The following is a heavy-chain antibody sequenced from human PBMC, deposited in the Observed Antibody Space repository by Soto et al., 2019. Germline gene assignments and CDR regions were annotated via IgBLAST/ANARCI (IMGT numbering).Heavy chain of an antibody. J-gene: IGHJ4*02. Sequence: PGGSLRLSCAATGFMFGTYWMSWVRQAPGKGLEWVANIKHDGNEKYYADSVKGRFTVSRDNVKNSLYLQMNSLRDEDTAVYYCARVLAVYYDSSGYLDYWGQGTLVTVSS. CDR3: ARVLAVYYDSSGYLDY. D-gene: IGHD3-22*01. CDR2: IKHDGNEK. CDR1: GFMFGTYW. V-gene: IGHV3-7*01.